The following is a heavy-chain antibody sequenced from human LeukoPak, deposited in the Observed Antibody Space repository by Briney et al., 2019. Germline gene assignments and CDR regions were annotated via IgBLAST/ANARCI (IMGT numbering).Heavy chain of an antibody. CDR2: IYYSGST. CDR3: ARDGYCSGGSCYYFDY. D-gene: IGHD2-15*01. CDR1: GGSISSGDYY. V-gene: IGHV4-30-4*01. Sequence: SQALSLTCTVSGGSISSGDYYWSWIRQPPGKGLEWIGYIYYSGSTYYNPSLKSRVTISVDTSKNQFSLKLSSVTAADTAVYYCARDGYCSGGSCYYFDYWGQGTLVTVSS. J-gene: IGHJ4*02.